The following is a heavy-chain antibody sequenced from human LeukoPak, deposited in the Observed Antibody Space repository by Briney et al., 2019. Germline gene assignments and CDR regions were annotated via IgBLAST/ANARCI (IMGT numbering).Heavy chain of an antibody. Sequence: SETLSLTCAVYGGSFSGYYWSWIRQPPGMGLEWIGEINHSGSTNYNPSLKSRVTISVDTSKNQFSLKLSSVTAADTAVYYRAVPGYSNYTLVYWGQGTLVTVSS. CDR1: GGSFSGYY. D-gene: IGHD4-11*01. CDR2: INHSGST. V-gene: IGHV4-34*01. J-gene: IGHJ4*02. CDR3: AVPGYSNYTLVY.